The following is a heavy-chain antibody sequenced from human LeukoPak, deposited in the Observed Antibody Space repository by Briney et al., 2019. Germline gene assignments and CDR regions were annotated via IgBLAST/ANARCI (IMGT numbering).Heavy chain of an antibody. V-gene: IGHV1-18*01. CDR3: ARDQARFLEWLLSDYFDY. CDR2: ISAYNGNT. D-gene: IGHD3-3*01. J-gene: IGHJ4*02. Sequence: ASVKVSCKASGYTFTSYGISWVRQAPGQGLEGMGWISAYNGNTNYAQKLQGRVTMTTDTSTSTAYMELRSLRSDDTAVYYCARDQARFLEWLLSDYFDYWGQGTLVTVSS. CDR1: GYTFTSYG.